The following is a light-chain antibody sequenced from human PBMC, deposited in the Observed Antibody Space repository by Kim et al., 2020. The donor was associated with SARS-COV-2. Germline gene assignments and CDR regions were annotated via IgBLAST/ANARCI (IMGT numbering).Light chain of an antibody. J-gene: IGLJ2*01. CDR1: KLGDKY. V-gene: IGLV3-1*01. CDR2: QDS. CDR3: QAWDSSTDVV. Sequence: SYELTQPPSVSVSPGQTASITCSGDKLGDKYACWYQQKPGQSPVLVIYQDSKRPSGIPERFSGSNSGNTATLTISGTQAMDEADYYCQAWDSSTDVVFGGGTKLTV.